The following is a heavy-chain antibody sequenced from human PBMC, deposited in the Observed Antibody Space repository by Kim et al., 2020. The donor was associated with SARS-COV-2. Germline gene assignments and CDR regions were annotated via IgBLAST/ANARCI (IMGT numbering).Heavy chain of an antibody. V-gene: IGHV4-59*01. CDR2: IHYTGST. CDR1: GGSISDSY. Sequence: SETLSLTCTVSGGSISDSYWSWIRQPPGKGLEWIGYIHYTGSTNYNPSLKSRVTISIDASKNQFSLKLSSVTAADTAVYYCARWKALGRGYYFDYWAQGTLVTVSS. CDR3: ARWKALGRGYYFDY. D-gene: IGHD1-1*01. J-gene: IGHJ4*02.